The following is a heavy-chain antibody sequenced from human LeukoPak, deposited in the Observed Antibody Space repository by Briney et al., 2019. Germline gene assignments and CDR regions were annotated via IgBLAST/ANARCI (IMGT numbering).Heavy chain of an antibody. D-gene: IGHD5-24*01. CDR2: ISYDGSNK. Sequence: TGGSLRLSCAASGFTFSSYAMHWVRQAPGKGLEWVAVISYDGSNKYYADSVKGRFTISRDNSKNTLYLQMNSLRAEDTAVYYCAREVGEMATTLDHWGQGTLVTVSS. J-gene: IGHJ4*02. CDR1: GFTFSSYA. V-gene: IGHV3-30*01. CDR3: AREVGEMATTLDH.